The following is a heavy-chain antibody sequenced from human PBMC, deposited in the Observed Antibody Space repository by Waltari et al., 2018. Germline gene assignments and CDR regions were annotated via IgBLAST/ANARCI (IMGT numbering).Heavy chain of an antibody. V-gene: IGHV1-69*14. CDR1: GGTFRSYA. CDR2: ISPIFCTA. D-gene: IGHD3-3*01. J-gene: IGHJ3*02. CDR3: ARRNRETYYDFWSGYYTAFDI. Sequence: QVQLVQSGAEVKKPGSSVKVYCKASGGTFRSYAISWVRQAPGQGLGWMGGISPIFCTANHAQKFQGRVTITADKSTSTAYMELSSLRSEDTAVYYCARRNRETYYDFWSGYYTAFDIWGQGTMVTVSS.